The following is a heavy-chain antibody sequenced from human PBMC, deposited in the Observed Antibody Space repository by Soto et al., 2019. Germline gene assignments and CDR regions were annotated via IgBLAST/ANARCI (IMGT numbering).Heavy chain of an antibody. CDR2: IYYSGST. J-gene: IGHJ4*02. D-gene: IGHD4-17*01. Sequence: PSETLSLTCTVSGGSISSGGYYWSWIRQHPGKGLEWIGYIYYSGSTYHNPSLKSRVTISVDTSKNQFSLKLSSVTAADTAVYYCARGRVRSLDYWGQGTLVTVSS. CDR1: GGSISSGGYY. V-gene: IGHV4-31*03. CDR3: ARGRVRSLDY.